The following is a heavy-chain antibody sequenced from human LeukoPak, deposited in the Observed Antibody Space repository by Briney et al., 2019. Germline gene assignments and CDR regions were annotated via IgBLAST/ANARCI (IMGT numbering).Heavy chain of an antibody. J-gene: IGHJ6*03. CDR3: AKDQGGSSTLYMDV. CDR2: ISYDGGNK. Sequence: GTSLRLSCAASGFIFRRHGMHWVRQAPGKGLEGVAFISYDGGNKYYGEAVKGRYTISRDNSKSTVVLQMNSLRPEDTAVYHCAKDQGGSSTLYMDVWGQGTTVIVSS. D-gene: IGHD2-2*01. V-gene: IGHV3-30*18. CDR1: GFIFRRHG.